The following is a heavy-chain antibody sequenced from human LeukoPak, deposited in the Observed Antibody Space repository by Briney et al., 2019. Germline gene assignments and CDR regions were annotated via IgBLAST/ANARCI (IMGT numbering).Heavy chain of an antibody. D-gene: IGHD3-22*01. CDR3: AREYYYDSSGYYLRYFDL. CDR2: IYYSGST. CDR1: GGSISSGDYY. J-gene: IGHJ2*01. Sequence: PSETLSLTCTVSGGSISSGDYYWSWIRHPPGKGLEWIGYIYYSGSTYYNPSLKSRVPISVDTSKNQFSLKLSSVTAADTAVYYCAREYYYDSSGYYLRYFDLWGRGTLVTVSS. V-gene: IGHV4-30-4*08.